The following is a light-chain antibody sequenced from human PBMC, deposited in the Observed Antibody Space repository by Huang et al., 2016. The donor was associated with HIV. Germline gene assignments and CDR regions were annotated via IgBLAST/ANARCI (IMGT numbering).Light chain of an antibody. CDR3: QQYNDWPPVT. Sequence: EIVMTQSPVTLSVSPGERATLSCRASQSISNNLAWYQQKPCQAPRLLIYGASTRATGTPARFSGSGSVAEFTLTISSLQSEDFAVYYCQQYNDWPPVTFGGGTKVEIK. CDR1: QSISNN. J-gene: IGKJ4*01. CDR2: GAS. V-gene: IGKV3D-15*01.